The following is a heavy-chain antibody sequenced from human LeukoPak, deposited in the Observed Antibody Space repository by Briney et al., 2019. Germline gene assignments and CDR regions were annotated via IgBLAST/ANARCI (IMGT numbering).Heavy chain of an antibody. CDR1: GFTFSNYA. D-gene: IGHD3-9*01. Sequence: GASLRLSSVASGFTFSNYAMSWVRQAPGKGLEWVSAITGSGGNTYYADSVKGRFTISRDNSKNTVFLQMNSLRAEDTAVYYCAKWGDYDVLTAYYVSDYWGQGTLVTVSS. V-gene: IGHV3-23*01. J-gene: IGHJ4*02. CDR3: AKWGDYDVLTAYYVSDY. CDR2: ITGSGGNT.